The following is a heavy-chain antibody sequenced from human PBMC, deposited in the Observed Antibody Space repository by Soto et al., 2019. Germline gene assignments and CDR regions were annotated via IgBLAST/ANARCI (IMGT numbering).Heavy chain of an antibody. D-gene: IGHD3-9*01. CDR3: ARAISVASDFDY. Sequence: QVQLVQSGAEVKKPGSSVKVSCKASGGTFSSYTISWVRQAPGQGLEWMGRIIPILGIANYAQKFQGRAKSAEXXSTSTAYMELSSLRSEDTAVYYCARAISVASDFDYWGQGTLVTVSS. V-gene: IGHV1-69*02. CDR1: GGTFSSYT. CDR2: IIPILGIA. J-gene: IGHJ4*02.